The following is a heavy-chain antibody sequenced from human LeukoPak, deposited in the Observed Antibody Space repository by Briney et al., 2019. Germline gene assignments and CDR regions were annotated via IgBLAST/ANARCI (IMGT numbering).Heavy chain of an antibody. J-gene: IGHJ1*01. D-gene: IGHD6-19*01. CDR3: ARGRYSSGWYGGYFQH. Sequence: SETLSLTCAVYGGSFRGYFWTWIRQPPGKGLEWIGEINHSGDTDHHPSLKSRVTMSIDMSKNQFSLNLTSVTAADTAVYYCARGRYSSGWYGGYFQHWGQGALAIVSS. CDR2: INHSGDT. V-gene: IGHV4-34*01. CDR1: GGSFRGYF.